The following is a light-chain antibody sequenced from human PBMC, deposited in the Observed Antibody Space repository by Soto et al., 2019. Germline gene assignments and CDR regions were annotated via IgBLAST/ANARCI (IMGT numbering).Light chain of an antibody. CDR1: QAVNTR. CDR2: LTP. CDR3: HQRQSWPRT. J-gene: IGKJ1*01. Sequence: EIVLTQSPATLSSFPGDRVTLSCRASQAVNTRLAWYQHKPGQAPRLLIYLTPNRAAGIPARFSGSGSETDFTLTISDVEPEDFAVYYCHQRQSWPRTFGQGTKVDI. V-gene: IGKV3-11*01.